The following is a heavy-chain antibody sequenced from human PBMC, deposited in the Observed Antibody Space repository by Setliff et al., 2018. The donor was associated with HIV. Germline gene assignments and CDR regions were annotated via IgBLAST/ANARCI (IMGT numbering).Heavy chain of an antibody. D-gene: IGHD3-10*01. V-gene: IGHV3-53*01. CDR2: IYIGGST. Sequence: GGSLRLSCAASEFTVSSNYMSWVRQAPGKGLEWVSLIYIGGSTYYADSVKGRFTISRDNSKNTLYLQMNSLRAEDTAVYYCARAVPMVRGVMGWYFDLWGRGTLVTVS. CDR3: ARAVPMVRGVMGWYFDL. CDR1: EFTVSSNY. J-gene: IGHJ2*01.